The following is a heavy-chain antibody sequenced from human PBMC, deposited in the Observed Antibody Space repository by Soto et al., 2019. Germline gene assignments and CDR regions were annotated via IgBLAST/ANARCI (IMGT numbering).Heavy chain of an antibody. J-gene: IGHJ4*02. CDR3: ANNGYPPGGPDSSYFDS. V-gene: IGHV2-5*02. CDR2: IYWVDDK. D-gene: IGHD1-1*01. Sequence: QITLKESGPTLVKPTQTLTLTCTFSGFSLSTSGVGVGWIRQPPVKALEWLALIYWVDDKRYSPPLKSRLTITKDTSKNQVVLTMTILDTVDTSTSYCANNGYPPGGPDSSYFDSGGQGTLVTVSS. CDR1: GFSLSTSGVG.